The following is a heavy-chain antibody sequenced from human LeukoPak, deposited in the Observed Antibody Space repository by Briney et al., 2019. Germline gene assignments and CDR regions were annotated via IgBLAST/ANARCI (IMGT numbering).Heavy chain of an antibody. CDR3: ANLTVPSSPDLSY. D-gene: IGHD4-17*01. Sequence: TGRSLRLSCAASGFTFEDYAMHWVRQAPGKGLEWVSGITWNSGDIGYADSVKGRFTISRDNSKNSLYLQMNSLRPEDKALYYCANLTVPSSPDLSYWGHRTQVTVSS. CDR2: ITWNSGDI. V-gene: IGHV3-9*01. CDR1: GFTFEDYA. J-gene: IGHJ4*01.